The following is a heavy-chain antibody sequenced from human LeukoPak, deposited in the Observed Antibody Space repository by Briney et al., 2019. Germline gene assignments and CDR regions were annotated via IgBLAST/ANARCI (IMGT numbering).Heavy chain of an antibody. J-gene: IGHJ4*02. V-gene: IGHV4-38-2*02. CDR3: ARREPYCGGDCPHFDY. Sequence: SETLSLTCNVSGYSISSDYYWDWIRQPPGKGLEWIGSIYHSGSTYYNPSLKSRVTMSVDTSKNQFSLRLSSGTAADTAVYYCARREPYCGGDCPHFDYWGQGTLVIVSS. D-gene: IGHD2-21*02. CDR2: IYHSGST. CDR1: GYSISSDYY.